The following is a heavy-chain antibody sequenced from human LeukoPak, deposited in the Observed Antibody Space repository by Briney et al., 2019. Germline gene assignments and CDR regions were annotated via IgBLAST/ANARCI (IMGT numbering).Heavy chain of an antibody. CDR3: ARAIYGDYSFDY. CDR2: IYSGGST. Sequence: GGSLRLSCAASGFTVSSNYMSWVRQAPGKGLEWVSVIYSGGSTFYAESVKGRFTISRDNSKNTVYLQMNSLTTKDTAVYYCARAIYGDYSFDYWARELWSPSPQ. D-gene: IGHD4-17*01. CDR1: GFTVSSNY. J-gene: IGHJ4*02. V-gene: IGHV3-53*05.